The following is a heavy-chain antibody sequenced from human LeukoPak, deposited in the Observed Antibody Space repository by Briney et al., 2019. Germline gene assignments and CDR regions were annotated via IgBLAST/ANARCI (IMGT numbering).Heavy chain of an antibody. CDR1: GGSFSGYY. CDR2: INHSGST. V-gene: IGHV4-34*01. J-gene: IGHJ2*01. D-gene: IGHD3-10*01. CDR3: ARGRSAGYFDL. Sequence: SATLSLTCAVYGGSFSGYYWSWIRQPPRKWLEWSGEINHSGSTNYNPSLKSRVTISVDTSKNQFSLKLSSVTAADTAVYYCARGRSAGYFDLWGRGTLVTVSS.